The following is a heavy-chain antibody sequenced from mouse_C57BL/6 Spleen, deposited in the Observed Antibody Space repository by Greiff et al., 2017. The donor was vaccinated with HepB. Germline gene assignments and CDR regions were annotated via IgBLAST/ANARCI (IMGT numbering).Heavy chain of an antibody. CDR3: ARKGEEYVDV. Sequence: QVQLQQPGAELVMPGASVKLSCKASGYTFTSYWMHWVKQRPGQGLEWIGEIDPSDSYTNYNQKFKGKSTLTVDKSSRTAYMQLSSLTSEDSAVYYCARKGEEYVDVWGTGTTVTVSS. CDR1: GYTFTSYW. CDR2: IDPSDSYT. J-gene: IGHJ1*03. V-gene: IGHV1-69*01.